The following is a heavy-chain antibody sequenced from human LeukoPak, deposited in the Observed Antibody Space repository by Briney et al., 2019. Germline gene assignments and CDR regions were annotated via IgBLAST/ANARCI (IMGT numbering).Heavy chain of an antibody. CDR1: GFTFSSYS. Sequence: PGGSLRLSCVASGFTFSSYSMKWVRQAPGEGLERVSSISSSSSYIYYADSVKGRFTISRDNAKNSLYLQIDGLRAEDTGVYYCASLDGSGSPCIDYWGQGTLVTVSS. D-gene: IGHD3-10*01. CDR3: ASLDGSGSPCIDY. J-gene: IGHJ4*02. CDR2: ISSSSSYI. V-gene: IGHV3-21*01.